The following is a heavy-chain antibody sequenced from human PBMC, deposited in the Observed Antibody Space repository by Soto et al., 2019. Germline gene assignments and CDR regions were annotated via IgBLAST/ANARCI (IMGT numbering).Heavy chain of an antibody. J-gene: IGHJ3*02. Sequence: GGSLRLSCAASGFTFSNYWMHWVRQAPGEGLVWVSRVNSDGSNTNNADSVKGRFTISRDNAKNTLYLQMNSLRAEDTAVYYCARDLPAYCGGDCYSGAFDIWGQGTMVTVSS. V-gene: IGHV3-74*01. D-gene: IGHD2-21*02. CDR2: VNSDGSNT. CDR3: ARDLPAYCGGDCYSGAFDI. CDR1: GFTFSNYW.